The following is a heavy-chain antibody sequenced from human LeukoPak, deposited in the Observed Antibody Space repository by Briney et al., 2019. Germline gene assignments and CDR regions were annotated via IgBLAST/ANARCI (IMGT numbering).Heavy chain of an antibody. CDR1: GYTFTNYG. CDR2: ISTYNGNT. CDR3: ARVRSVVVLAALDY. Sequence: ASVKVPCKAPGYTFTNYGISWVRQAPGQGLEWMGWISTYNGNTKYAQKVQGRVAMTTDTSTRTAYMELRSLRSDDTAVYYCARVRSVVVLAALDYWGQGTPVTVSS. D-gene: IGHD2-15*01. J-gene: IGHJ4*02. V-gene: IGHV1-18*01.